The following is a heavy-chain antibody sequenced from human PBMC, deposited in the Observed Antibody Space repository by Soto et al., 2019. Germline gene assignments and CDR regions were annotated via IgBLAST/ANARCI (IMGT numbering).Heavy chain of an antibody. J-gene: IGHJ5*01. V-gene: IGHV4-59*11. D-gene: IGHD3-10*01. CDR2: IYYSGST. CDR1: GSSISGHY. Sequence: SDTQSLTCTVSGSSISGHYGSWIRQSPGKGLEWIAYIYYSGSTNYNPSLKSRVTISVDTSKNQFSLKLSSVTAADTAVYYCVRTLTSGRQDSWGQGTLVTVSS. CDR3: VRTLTSGRQDS.